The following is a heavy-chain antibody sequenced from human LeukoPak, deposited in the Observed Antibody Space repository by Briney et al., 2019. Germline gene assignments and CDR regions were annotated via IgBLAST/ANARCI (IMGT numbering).Heavy chain of an antibody. CDR3: ASVSITMVRSWFDP. Sequence: SVKVSCKASGGTFSSYAISWVRQAPGQGLEWMGRIIPILGIANYAQKFQGRVTITADKSTSTAYMELSSLRSEDTAVYYCASVSITMVRSWFDPWGQGTLVTVSS. J-gene: IGHJ5*02. CDR2: IIPILGIA. CDR1: GGTFSSYA. V-gene: IGHV1-69*04. D-gene: IGHD3-10*01.